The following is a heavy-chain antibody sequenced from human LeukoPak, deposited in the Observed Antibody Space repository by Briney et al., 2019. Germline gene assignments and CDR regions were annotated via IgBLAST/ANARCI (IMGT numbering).Heavy chain of an antibody. CDR2: IYYSGST. CDR3: ARARGAAASHYYYYYYYMDV. V-gene: IGHV4-59*01. CDR1: GGSISSYY. Sequence: SETLSLTGTVSGGSISSYYWSWIRQPPGKGLEWIGYIYYSGSTNYNPSLKSRVTISVDTSKNQFSLKLSSVTAADTAVYYCARARGAAASHYYYYYYYMDVWGKGTTVTVSS. J-gene: IGHJ6*03. D-gene: IGHD6-13*01.